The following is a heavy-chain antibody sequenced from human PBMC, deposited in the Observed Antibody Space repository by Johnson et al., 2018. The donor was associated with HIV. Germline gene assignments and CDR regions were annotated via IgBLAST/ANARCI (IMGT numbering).Heavy chain of an antibody. J-gene: IGHJ3*02. D-gene: IGHD3-22*01. CDR1: GFTFSSYW. CDR2: IKQDGSEK. Sequence: VQLVESGGGLVQPGGSLRLSCAASGFTFSSYWMSWVRQAPGKGLEWVANIKQDGSEKYYVDSVKGRFPISRDNAKNSLYLQMNSLRAEDTAVYYCARDFATMIVVVPYAFDIWGQGTMVTVSS. V-gene: IGHV3-7*03. CDR3: ARDFATMIVVVPYAFDI.